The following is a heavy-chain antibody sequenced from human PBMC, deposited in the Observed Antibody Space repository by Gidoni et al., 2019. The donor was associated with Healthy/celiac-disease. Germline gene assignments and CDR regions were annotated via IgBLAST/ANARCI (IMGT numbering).Heavy chain of an antibody. D-gene: IGHD7-27*01. V-gene: IGHV4-61*02. CDR2: IYTSGST. CDR1: GGSISSGSYY. J-gene: IGHJ4*02. CDR3: ARAVSIDGDDY. Sequence: QVQLQESGPGLVKPSQTLSLTCTVSGGSISSGSYYWSWIRQPAGKGLEWIGRIYTSGSTNYNPSLKSRVTISVDTSKNQFSLKLSSVTAADTAVYYCARAVSIDGDDYWGQGTLVTVSS.